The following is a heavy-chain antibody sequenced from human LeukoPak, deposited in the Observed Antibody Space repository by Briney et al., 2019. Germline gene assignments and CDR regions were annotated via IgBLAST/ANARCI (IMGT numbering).Heavy chain of an antibody. CDR3: AKPSSGKRSRDAFDI. V-gene: IGHV3-53*01. Sequence: GGSLRLSCAASGFTVSSNHMSWVRQAPGKGLEWVSVIYSGGSTDYADSVKGRFTISRDNSKNTLYLQMNSLRAEDTAVYYCAKPSSGKRSRDAFDIWGQGTMVTVSS. CDR1: GFTVSSNH. D-gene: IGHD6-19*01. CDR2: IYSGGST. J-gene: IGHJ3*02.